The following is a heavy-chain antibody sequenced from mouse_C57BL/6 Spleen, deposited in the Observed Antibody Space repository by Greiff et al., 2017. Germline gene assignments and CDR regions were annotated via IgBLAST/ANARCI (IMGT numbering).Heavy chain of an antibody. Sequence: EVKLMESGGGLVKPGGSLKLSCAASGFTFSSYAMSWVRQTPEKRLEWVATISDGGSYTYYPDNVKGRFTISRDNAKNNLYLQMSHLKSEDTAMYYCARDRDYYGSREYFDVWGTGTTVTVSS. V-gene: IGHV5-4*01. CDR3: ARDRDYYGSREYFDV. CDR1: GFTFSSYA. CDR2: ISDGGSYT. J-gene: IGHJ1*03. D-gene: IGHD1-1*01.